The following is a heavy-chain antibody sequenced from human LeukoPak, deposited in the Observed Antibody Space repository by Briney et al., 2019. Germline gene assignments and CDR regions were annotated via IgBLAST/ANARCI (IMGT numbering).Heavy chain of an antibody. CDR1: GFTFSSYA. CDR2: ISYDGSNK. V-gene: IGHV3-30-3*01. Sequence: PGRSLRLSCAASGFTFSSYAMHWVRQAPGKGLEWVAVISYDGSNKYYADSVKGRFTISRDNSKNTLYLQMNSQRAEDTAVYYCATLNYYDSSGYWGQGTLVTVSS. D-gene: IGHD3-22*01. CDR3: ATLNYYDSSGY. J-gene: IGHJ4*02.